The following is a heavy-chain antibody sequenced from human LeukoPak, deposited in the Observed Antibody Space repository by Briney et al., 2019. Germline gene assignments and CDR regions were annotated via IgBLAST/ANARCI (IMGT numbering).Heavy chain of an antibody. CDR3: AKDGDWNYGNY. Sequence: PGASLRLSCAASGFTFSRYAMNWVRQAPGKGLEWVSAITDSGSSTYYADSLKGRFTISRDNSRSTLYLQMNSLRAEDTAVYYCAKDGDWNYGNYWGQGTLVTVSS. CDR1: GFTFSRYA. D-gene: IGHD1-7*01. J-gene: IGHJ4*02. CDR2: ITDSGSST. V-gene: IGHV3-23*01.